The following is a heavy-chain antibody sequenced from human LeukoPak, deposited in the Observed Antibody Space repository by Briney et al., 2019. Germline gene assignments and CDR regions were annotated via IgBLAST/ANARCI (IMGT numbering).Heavy chain of an antibody. CDR2: ISTSRSTI. CDR3: AKDSMVVSGVFDP. Sequence: GGSLRLSCATSGFTFSRHSMNWVRQAPGKGLEWVSYISTSRSTIYYADSVKGRFTISRDNSNKKLFLQMNSLRAEDTALYYCAKDSMVVSGVFDPWGQGTLVTVSS. J-gene: IGHJ5*02. V-gene: IGHV3-23*01. D-gene: IGHD2-15*01. CDR1: GFTFSRHS.